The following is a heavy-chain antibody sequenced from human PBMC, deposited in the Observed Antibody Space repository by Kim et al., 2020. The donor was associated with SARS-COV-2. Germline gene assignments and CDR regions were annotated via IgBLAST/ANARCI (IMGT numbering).Heavy chain of an antibody. CDR3: ARERGRSTLGSYYQGIEV. D-gene: IGHD3-10*01. CDR2: IKQDESEK. J-gene: IGHJ6*01. V-gene: IGHV3-7*03. Sequence: GGSLRLSCEASGFMFSNYWMSWVRQAPGKGLEWVAKIKQDESEKYYVDSVKGRFTISRDNAKNSVYLQMNSLRADDTAVYYCARERGRSTLGSYYQGIEVWGRGTMVTVS. CDR1: GFMFSNYW.